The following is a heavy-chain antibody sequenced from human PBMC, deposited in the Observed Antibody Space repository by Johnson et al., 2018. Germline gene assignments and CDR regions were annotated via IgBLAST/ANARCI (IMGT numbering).Heavy chain of an antibody. D-gene: IGHD3-16*01. V-gene: IGHV3-48*01. Sequence: VQLVQSGGGLIQPGGSLRLSCAGSGFTFGHMNWVRQAPGGGLEWLSFISDDETTIYYADSVKGRFTISRDNAKNSLYLQMNSLKVEDTAMYYCARDHRLGGSFSGDAFDIWGQGTMVTVSS. CDR3: ARDHRLGGSFSGDAFDI. CDR2: ISDDETTI. J-gene: IGHJ3*02. CDR1: GFTFGH.